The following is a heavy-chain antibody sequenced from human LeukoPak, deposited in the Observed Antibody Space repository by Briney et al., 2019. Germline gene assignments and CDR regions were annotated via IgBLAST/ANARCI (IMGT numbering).Heavy chain of an antibody. J-gene: IGHJ4*02. Sequence: SETLSLTCAVSGASISSGRYYWGWFHQPPGKGLEWIGTIHYSGTPTFYNPSLESRVTILADTSKNQFSLKLSSVTAADTALYYCAAGGDSAKAGYWGQGTLVAVSS. D-gene: IGHD3-16*01. CDR2: IHYSGTPT. V-gene: IGHV4-39*01. CDR3: AAGGDSAKAGY. CDR1: GASISSGRYY.